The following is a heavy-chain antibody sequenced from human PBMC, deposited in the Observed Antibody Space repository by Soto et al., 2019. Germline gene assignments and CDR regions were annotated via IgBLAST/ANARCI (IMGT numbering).Heavy chain of an antibody. D-gene: IGHD1-7*01. V-gene: IGHV1-2*04. CDR2: INPNSGGT. CDR1: GYTFTGYY. J-gene: IGHJ4*02. Sequence: ASVKVSCKASGYTFTGYYMHWVRQAPGQGLEWMGWINPNSGGTNYAQKFQGWVTTTRDTSISTAYMELSRLRSDDTAVYYCARDANPNYVSNYFDYWGQGTLVTVSS. CDR3: ARDANPNYVSNYFDY.